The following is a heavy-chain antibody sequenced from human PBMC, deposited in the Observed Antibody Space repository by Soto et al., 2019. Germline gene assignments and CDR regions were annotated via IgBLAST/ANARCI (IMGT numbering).Heavy chain of an antibody. D-gene: IGHD4-4*01. CDR2: IYYSGST. J-gene: IGHJ3*02. CDR1: GGSISSGGYY. V-gene: IGHV4-31*03. Sequence: QVQLQESGPGLVKPSQTLSLTCTVSGGSISSGGYYWSWIRQHPGKGLGWIGYIYYSGSTYYNPSLKSRVTISVDTSKNQCSLKLSSVTAADTAVYYCARDNVTTVNRGAFDIWGQGTMVIRLF. CDR3: ARDNVTTVNRGAFDI.